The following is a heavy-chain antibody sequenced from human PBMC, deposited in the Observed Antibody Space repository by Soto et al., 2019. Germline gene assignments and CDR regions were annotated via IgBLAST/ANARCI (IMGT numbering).Heavy chain of an antibody. D-gene: IGHD5-18*01. Sequence: QAQLVESGGGVVQPGRSLRLSCAASGFTFSSYGMHWVRQAPGTGLEWVAVISYDGGLQHYADSVKGRFTISRDNSXNMVLLQMNSLRAEDTDVYYCVSDRGYGHASVPYSWGQGTLVSVSS. CDR3: VSDRGYGHASVPYS. CDR1: GFTFSSYG. CDR2: ISYDGGLQ. V-gene: IGHV3-30*03. J-gene: IGHJ4*02.